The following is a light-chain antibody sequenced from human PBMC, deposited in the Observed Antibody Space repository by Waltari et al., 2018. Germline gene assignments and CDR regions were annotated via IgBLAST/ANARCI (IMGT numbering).Light chain of an antibody. CDR1: SSDVGANNY. Sequence: SGLTQAPSASGSPGQSVTISCTGTSSDVGANNYVSWYQQHPGKDPKVIIYDVNKRPSGVPDRFSGSKSGNTASLTVSGLQAEDEADYYCSSYAGSNNFVFGSGTTVTVL. CDR2: DVN. V-gene: IGLV2-8*01. CDR3: SSYAGSNNFV. J-gene: IGLJ1*01.